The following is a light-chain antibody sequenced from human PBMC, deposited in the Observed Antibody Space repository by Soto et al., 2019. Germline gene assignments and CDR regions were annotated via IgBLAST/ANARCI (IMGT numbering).Light chain of an antibody. Sequence: ETVLTQSPDTLSLSPGERVTLSCRASQSVGSYLVWYQQKPGQAPRLLIYGASNRATGIPAGFSCSGSGTDFTLTISSLEPEDFDVYYCQHRSNGFGQGTKLEIK. CDR2: GAS. V-gene: IGKV3-11*01. CDR3: QHRSNG. J-gene: IGKJ2*01. CDR1: QSVGSY.